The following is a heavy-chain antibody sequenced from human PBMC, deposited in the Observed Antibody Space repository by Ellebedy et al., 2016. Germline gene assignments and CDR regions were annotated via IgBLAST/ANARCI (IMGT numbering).Heavy chain of an antibody. Sequence: GGSLRLSCAASGFTFSSYWLHWVRQVPGKGLVWVARINFDGSSTSYADSVKGRFTISRDNAKNTVYLQMDSLRAEDTAMYYCVRLKGGNWGQGTLVTVSS. V-gene: IGHV3-74*01. CDR1: GFTFSSYW. J-gene: IGHJ4*02. D-gene: IGHD3-16*01. CDR2: INFDGSST. CDR3: VRLKGGN.